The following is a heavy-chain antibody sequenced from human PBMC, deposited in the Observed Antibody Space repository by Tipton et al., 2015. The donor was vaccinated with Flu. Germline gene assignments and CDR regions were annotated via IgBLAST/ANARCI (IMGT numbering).Heavy chain of an antibody. Sequence: TLSLTCTVSGGSISSSSYYWGWIRQPPGKGLEWIGSIYYSGSTYYNPSLKSRVTISVDTSKNQFSLKLSSVTAADTAVYYCARAAYYDSSGYYSNWFDPWGQGTLVTVSS. CDR3: ARAAYYDSSGYYSNWFDP. CDR2: IYYSGST. J-gene: IGHJ5*02. CDR1: GGSISSSSYY. D-gene: IGHD3-22*01. V-gene: IGHV4-39*07.